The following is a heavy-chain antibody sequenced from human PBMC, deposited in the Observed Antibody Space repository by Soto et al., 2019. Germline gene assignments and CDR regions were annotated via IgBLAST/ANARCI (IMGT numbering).Heavy chain of an antibody. V-gene: IGHV1-8*01. Sequence: ASVKVSCKASGYTFTSYDINWVRQATGQGLEWMGWMNPNSGNTGYAQKFRGRVTMTRNTSISTAYMELSSLRSEDTAVYYCARGEDIVAPRLMDYYYYYMDVWGKGTTVTVSS. CDR2: MNPNSGNT. CDR3: ARGEDIVAPRLMDYYYYYMDV. D-gene: IGHD5-12*01. CDR1: GYTFTSYD. J-gene: IGHJ6*03.